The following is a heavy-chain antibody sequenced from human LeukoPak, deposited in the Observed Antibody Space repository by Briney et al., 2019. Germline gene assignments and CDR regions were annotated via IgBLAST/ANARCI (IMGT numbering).Heavy chain of an antibody. Sequence: GGSLRLSCAASGFIVSSHFMSWVRQTPGKGLEWVSVIYVDGSTYYADSVKGRFTISRDNSKNTLYLQMNSLRAEDTAVYYCAKDLYGDYDEPFDYWGQGTLVTVSS. CDR1: GFIVSSHF. D-gene: IGHD4-17*01. V-gene: IGHV3-53*01. CDR3: AKDLYGDYDEPFDY. J-gene: IGHJ4*02. CDR2: IYVDGST.